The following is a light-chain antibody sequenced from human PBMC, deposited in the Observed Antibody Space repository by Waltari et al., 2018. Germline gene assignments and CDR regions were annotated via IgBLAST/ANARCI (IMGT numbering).Light chain of an antibody. J-gene: IGKJ3*01. Sequence: DIQMTQSPSFLSASVGDRVTITCRAGQRISSYLNCYKVKPGKAPELLIYGASTVQTGVPSRFSRSGFGSEFTLTISSPQPEDFATYNCQQTYNLIPFGPGTKVDLK. V-gene: IGKV1-39*01. CDR1: QRISSY. CDR3: QQTYNLIP. CDR2: GAS.